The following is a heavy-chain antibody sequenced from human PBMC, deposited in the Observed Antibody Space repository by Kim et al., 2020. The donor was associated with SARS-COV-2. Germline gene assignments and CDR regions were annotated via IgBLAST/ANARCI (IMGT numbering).Heavy chain of an antibody. V-gene: IGHV3-30*04. D-gene: IGHD2-15*01. CDR1: SSYA. CDR3: AKNHLDFYCTGGRCFSGAMDV. J-gene: IGHJ6*02. Sequence: SSYAIHWVRQAPGKGLEWVAATSFEGNNENYADSVRGRFNISRDNPKNSVYMQMNSLRAEDTAVYYCAKNHLDFYCTGGRCFSGAMDVWGQGTTITVSS. CDR2: TSFEGNNE.